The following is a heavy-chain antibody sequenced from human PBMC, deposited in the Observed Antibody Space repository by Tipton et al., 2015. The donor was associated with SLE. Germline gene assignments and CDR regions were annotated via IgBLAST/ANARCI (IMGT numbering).Heavy chain of an antibody. Sequence: TLSLTCAVSGGSISSNYYWNWIRQHPGKGLEWVGNIYYRGSTFYNPSLKSRVSISVDASKNQFSLELSSVTAADTAVYYCARSGNMFSPPFDDWSLGTLVTVSS. D-gene: IGHD5-12*01. V-gene: IGHV4-31*11. CDR1: GGSISSNYY. CDR3: ARSGNMFSPPFDD. J-gene: IGHJ4*02. CDR2: IYYRGST.